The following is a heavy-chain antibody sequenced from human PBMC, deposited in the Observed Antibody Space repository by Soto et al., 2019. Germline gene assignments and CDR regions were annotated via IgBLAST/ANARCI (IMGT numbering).Heavy chain of an antibody. CDR3: AKDSWAIFGVPAGEYYAMDV. V-gene: IGHV3-23*01. D-gene: IGHD3-3*01. Sequence: GGSLRLTCVASGFTFENYAMSWVRQAPGKGLEWVSAISGSGGTTYYSDSVKGRFTISRDNSKNTVYLQMNDLRVEDAAEYFCAKDSWAIFGVPAGEYYAMDVWGQGTTVTVSS. CDR2: ISGSGGTT. CDR1: GFTFENYA. J-gene: IGHJ6*02.